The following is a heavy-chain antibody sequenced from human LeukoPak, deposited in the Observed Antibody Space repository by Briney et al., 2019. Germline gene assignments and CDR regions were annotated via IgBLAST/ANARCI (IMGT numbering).Heavy chain of an antibody. CDR3: ARRPNLPADYGDYWRFDI. Sequence: KPSETLSLTCSISGVSISRSFYYWGWIRQPPGKRLEWIGNIYYTGSTYYNPSLKSRVSMSVDTSKNQFSLNLTSVTAADTAVYFCARRPNLPADYGDYWRFDIWGQGRRVTVSS. J-gene: IGHJ3*02. CDR2: IYYTGST. CDR1: GVSISRSFYY. V-gene: IGHV4-39*01. D-gene: IGHD4-17*01.